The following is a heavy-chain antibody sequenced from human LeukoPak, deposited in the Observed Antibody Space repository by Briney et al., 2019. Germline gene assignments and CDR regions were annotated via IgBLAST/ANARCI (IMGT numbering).Heavy chain of an antibody. CDR2: VLHTGTA. CDR3: AKTSLRAWDAFNV. V-gene: IGHV4-39*01. CDR1: GDSIRRSGYY. Sequence: SETLSLTCTVSGDSIRRSGYYWGWIRQPPGKGLEWIGSVLHTGTAYYNPSLESRVTVSIDTSNNLFSLELTSVAAADTAVFYCAKTSLRAWDAFNVWGPGTMVTVSS. J-gene: IGHJ3*01.